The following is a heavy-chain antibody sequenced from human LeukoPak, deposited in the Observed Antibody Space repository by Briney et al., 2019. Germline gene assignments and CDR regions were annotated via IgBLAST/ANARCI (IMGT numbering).Heavy chain of an antibody. Sequence: GGSLRLSCAASGFTFSSYAMSWVRQAPGKGLEWVSVIYSGGSTYYADSVKGRFTISRHNSKNTLYLQMNSLRAEDTAVYYCARAPADYDILTGYYSRDAFDIWGQGTMVTVSS. J-gene: IGHJ3*02. V-gene: IGHV3-66*01. CDR1: GFTFSSYA. D-gene: IGHD3-9*01. CDR3: ARAPADYDILTGYYSRDAFDI. CDR2: IYSGGST.